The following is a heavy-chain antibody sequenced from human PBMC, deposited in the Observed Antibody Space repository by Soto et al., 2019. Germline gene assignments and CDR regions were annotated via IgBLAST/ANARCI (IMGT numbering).Heavy chain of an antibody. CDR1: GYTFTSYG. D-gene: IGHD3-10*01. CDR2: ISAYNGNT. J-gene: IGHJ6*02. Sequence: QVQLVQSGAEVKKPGASVKVSCKAPGYTFTSYGISWVRQAPGQGLEWMGWISAYNGNTNYAKKHQGRVTMTTDTSTSTVYMELRCLRSDATAVYYCAGSISMVRGAMHYYGMDVWGQGTTVTVSS. CDR3: AGSISMVRGAMHYYGMDV. V-gene: IGHV1-18*01.